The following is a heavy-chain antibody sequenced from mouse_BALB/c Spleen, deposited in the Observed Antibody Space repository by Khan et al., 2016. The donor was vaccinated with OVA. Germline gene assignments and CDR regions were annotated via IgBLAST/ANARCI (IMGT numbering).Heavy chain of an antibody. D-gene: IGHD2-10*01. CDR2: MWSDGST. J-gene: IGHJ4*01. V-gene: IGHV2-6-1*01. Sequence: QVQLKESGPGLVAPSQSLSITCTISGFSLTNYGIHWVRQPPGKGLEWLALMWSDGSTTYNSALKSRLTISKEQSKSQVFLKMNSLQNDDTAMSFCARQPYYHYNVMDYWGQGTSVTVSS. CDR3: ARQPYYHYNVMDY. CDR1: GFSLTNYG.